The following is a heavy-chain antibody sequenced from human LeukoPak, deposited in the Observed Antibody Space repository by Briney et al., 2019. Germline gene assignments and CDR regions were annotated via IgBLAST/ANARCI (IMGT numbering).Heavy chain of an antibody. J-gene: IGHJ4*02. CDR3: ARESGSVDYYDSSGYYFL. D-gene: IGHD3-22*01. CDR2: IYYSGST. Sequence: SETLSLTCTVSGGSISSYYWSWIRKPPGKGLEWIGYIYYSGSTNYNPSLKSRVTISVDTSKNQFSLKLSSVTAADTAVYYCARESGSVDYYDSSGYYFLWGQGTLVTVSS. V-gene: IGHV4-59*12. CDR1: GGSISSYY.